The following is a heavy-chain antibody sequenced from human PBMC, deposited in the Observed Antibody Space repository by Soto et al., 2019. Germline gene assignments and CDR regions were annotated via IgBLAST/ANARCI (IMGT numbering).Heavy chain of an antibody. D-gene: IGHD6-19*01. CDR2: ISGSGRST. CDR3: AKDIEQWLVSGFDP. V-gene: IGHV3-23*01. Sequence: GGSLRLSCAAAGFTFSIFAMSWIRQAPGKGLEWVSAISGSGRSTYYSDSVKGRFTISRDNSKNTLYLQMNSPRAEDTAVYYCAKDIEQWLVSGFDPWGQGTLVTVSS. CDR1: GFTFSIFA. J-gene: IGHJ5*02.